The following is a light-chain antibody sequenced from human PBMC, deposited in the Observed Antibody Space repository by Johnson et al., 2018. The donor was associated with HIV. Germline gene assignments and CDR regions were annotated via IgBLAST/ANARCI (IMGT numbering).Light chain of an antibody. V-gene: IGLV1-51*02. CDR3: ATWDRSRSAGGV. Sequence: QSVLTQPPSVSAAPGQKVTISCSGSSSNIGNNYVSWYQHLPGTAPKLLIYENTKRPSGVPDRFSGSKSGSSATLGITGLQTGDEADYYCATWDRSRSAGGVFGTGTKVTVL. CDR2: ENT. J-gene: IGLJ1*01. CDR1: SSNIGNNY.